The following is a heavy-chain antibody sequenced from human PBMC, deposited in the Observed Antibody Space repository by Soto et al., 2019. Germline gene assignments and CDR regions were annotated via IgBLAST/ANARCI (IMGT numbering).Heavy chain of an antibody. CDR1: GGSISSSSYY. V-gene: IGHV4-39*01. D-gene: IGHD5-18*01. J-gene: IGHJ6*02. CDR2: IYYSGST. CDR3: ARGSRTGYSYGRTYYYGMDV. Sequence: PSETLSLTCTVSGGSISSSSYYWGWIRQPPGKGLEWIGSIYYSGSTYYNPSLKSRVTISVDTSKNQFSLKLSSVTAADTAVYYCARGSRTGYSYGRTYYYGMDVWGQGTTVTVSS.